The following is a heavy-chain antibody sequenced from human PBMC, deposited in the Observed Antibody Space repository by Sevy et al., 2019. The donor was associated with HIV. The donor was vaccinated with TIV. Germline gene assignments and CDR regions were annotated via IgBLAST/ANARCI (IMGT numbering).Heavy chain of an antibody. CDR3: AKVRCRFCSGGRSYYFDN. CDR1: GFTFSDYG. V-gene: IGHV3-30*18. Sequence: GGSLRLSCAASGFTFSDYGMSWFRQAPGRGLEWVAVISYDGSNKYYSDSVKGRFTISRDNSKDTLFLQMNSLRAEDTAVYYCAKVRCRFCSGGRSYYFDNWGQRTLVTVSS. D-gene: IGHD2-15*01. CDR2: ISYDGSNK. J-gene: IGHJ4*02.